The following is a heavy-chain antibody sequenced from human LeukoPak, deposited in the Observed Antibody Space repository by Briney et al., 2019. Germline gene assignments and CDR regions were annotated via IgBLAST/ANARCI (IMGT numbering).Heavy chain of an antibody. CDR3: AKVGATGAGAYYFDY. D-gene: IGHD1-26*01. V-gene: IGHV3-30*18. Sequence: GRSLRLTCAASGFTFSSYGMHWVRQAPGKGLEWVAVISYDGSNKYYADSVKGRFTISRDNSKNTLYLQMNSLRAEDTAVYYCAKVGATGAGAYYFDYWGQGTLVAVSS. J-gene: IGHJ4*02. CDR1: GFTFSSYG. CDR2: ISYDGSNK.